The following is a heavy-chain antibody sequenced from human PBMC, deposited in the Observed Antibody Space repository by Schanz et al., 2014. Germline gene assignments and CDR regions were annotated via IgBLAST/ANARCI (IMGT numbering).Heavy chain of an antibody. D-gene: IGHD2-21*01. CDR1: GFTFSIYG. CDR3: AREDCSATSCYFRY. J-gene: IGHJ4*02. CDR2: MIGSGSSV. V-gene: IGHV3-23*04. Sequence: EVQLVESGGGLVQPGGSLRLSCAASGFTFSIYGMSWVRQAPGKGLEWVSRMIGSGSSVFYADSVKGRFTISRDNLKNTVYLQMNTLRAEDTAVYYCAREDCSATSCYFRYWGQGTLVTVSS.